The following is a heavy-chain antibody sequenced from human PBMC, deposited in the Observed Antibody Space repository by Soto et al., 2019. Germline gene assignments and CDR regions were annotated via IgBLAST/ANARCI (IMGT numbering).Heavy chain of an antibody. CDR2: ISGSGTTT. CDR1: GFSFSIYD. V-gene: IGHV3-23*04. J-gene: IGHJ6*02. CDR3: AKDVSSYYFYGMDV. D-gene: IGHD6-6*01. Sequence: EVQLVESGGGLVQPGGSLRLSCAASGFSFSIYDMTWVRQAPGKGLEWVSAISGSGTTTYYADSVKGRFTISRDNSKNTLYLQMNSLRAEDTALYYCAKDVSSYYFYGMDVWGQGTTVTVSS.